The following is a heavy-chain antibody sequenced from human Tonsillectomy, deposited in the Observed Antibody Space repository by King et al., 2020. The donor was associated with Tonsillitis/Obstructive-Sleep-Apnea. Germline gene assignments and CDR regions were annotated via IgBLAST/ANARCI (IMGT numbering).Heavy chain of an antibody. CDR1: GFTFDDYA. J-gene: IGHJ3*02. V-gene: IGHV3-9*01. Sequence: VQLVESGGGLVQPGRSLRLSCAASGFTFDDYAMQWVRQAPGKGLEWVSGISWNSDNIGYADSVKGRFTISRDNAKNSLYLQMNSLRAEDTALYYCTTLIDSIGYYDAFEIWGQGTMVTVSS. CDR2: ISWNSDNI. CDR3: TTLIDSIGYYDAFEI. D-gene: IGHD3-22*01.